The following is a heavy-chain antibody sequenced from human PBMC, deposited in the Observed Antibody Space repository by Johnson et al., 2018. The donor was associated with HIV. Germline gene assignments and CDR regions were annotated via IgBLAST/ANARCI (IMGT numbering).Heavy chain of an antibody. CDR1: AFSFSNYP. CDR2: ISWNSDTI. Sequence: VQLVESGGGVVQPGRSLRLSCAASAFSFSNYPIHWVRQAPGKGLEWVSGISWNSDTIGYADSVKGRFAISRDNAKNSLYLQMNSLRAEDTALYYCAKGGPLFVDAFDIWGLGTMVTVSS. V-gene: IGHV3-9*01. J-gene: IGHJ3*02. CDR3: AKGGPLFVDAFDI. D-gene: IGHD3-3*01.